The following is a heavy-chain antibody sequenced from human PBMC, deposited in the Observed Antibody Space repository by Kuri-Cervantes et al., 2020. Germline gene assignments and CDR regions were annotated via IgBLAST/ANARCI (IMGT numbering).Heavy chain of an antibody. D-gene: IGHD4-17*01. CDR3: ARGNTVTRTFDY. CDR1: GDSVSSNSDA. Sequence: LRLSCAISGDSVSSNSDAWSWIRQSPSRGLEWLGRTYYRSKWYNDYAVSVKSRISINPDTSINHFSLQLNSVTPDDTAVYYCARGNTVTRTFDYWGQGTLVTVSS. J-gene: IGHJ4*02. V-gene: IGHV6-1*01. CDR2: TYYRSKWYN.